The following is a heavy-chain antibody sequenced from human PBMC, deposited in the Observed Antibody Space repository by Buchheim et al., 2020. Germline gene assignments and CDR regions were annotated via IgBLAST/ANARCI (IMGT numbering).Heavy chain of an antibody. CDR3: AGSPSYCGGDCFDY. CDR2: IYTSGST. CDR1: GGSISSGSYY. D-gene: IGHD2-21*01. Sequence: QVQLQESGPGLVKPSQTLSLTCTVSGGSISSGSYYWSWIRQPAGKGLEWIGRIYTSGSTNYNPSLKSRVTISVDTSKNQFSLKLSSVTAADTVVYYCAGSPSYCGGDCFDYWGQGTL. J-gene: IGHJ4*02. V-gene: IGHV4-61*02.